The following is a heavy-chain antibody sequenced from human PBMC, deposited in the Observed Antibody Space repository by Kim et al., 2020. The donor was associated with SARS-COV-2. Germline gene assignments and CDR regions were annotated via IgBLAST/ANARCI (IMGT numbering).Heavy chain of an antibody. CDR3: ARAGGDYDILTGYYTAGWFDP. Sequence: ASVKVSCKASGYTFTSYAMNWVRQAPGQGLEWMGWINTNTGNPMYAQGFTGRFVFSLDTSVSTAYLQISSLKAEDTAVYYCARAGGDYDILTGYYTAGWFDPWGQGTLVTVSS. CDR2: INTNTGNP. D-gene: IGHD3-9*01. V-gene: IGHV7-4-1*02. J-gene: IGHJ5*02. CDR1: GYTFTSYA.